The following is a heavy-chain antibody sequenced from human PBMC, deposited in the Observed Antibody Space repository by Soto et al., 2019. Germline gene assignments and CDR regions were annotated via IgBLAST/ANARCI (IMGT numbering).Heavy chain of an antibody. V-gene: IGHV3-23*01. CDR3: AKEMLASISRPFDS. CDR1: GFTFINFG. CDR2: ISGRGSSS. Sequence: EVQLMESGGGLVQPGGSLRLSCSASGFTFINFGMRWVRQAPGKGLEWIATISGRGSSSYYADSVKGLFTISRDNDRNTLFLHMNSLRAEDTGVYYCAKEMLASISRPFDSWGQGTLVTVSS. J-gene: IGHJ4*02. D-gene: IGHD5-12*01.